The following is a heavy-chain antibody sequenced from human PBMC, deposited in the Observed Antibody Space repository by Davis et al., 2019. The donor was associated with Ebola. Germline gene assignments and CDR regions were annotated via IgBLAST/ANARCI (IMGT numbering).Heavy chain of an antibody. J-gene: IGHJ6*02. CDR2: IKEDGGAQ. Sequence: PGGSLRLSCAASGFAFSTYWKHWVRQAPGKGLEWVATIKEDGGAQFYTDSVRGRFTISRDNAKKSLFLQMNSLRVEDTAVYYCASGDYGSVNYYGMDVWGQGTTVTVSS. V-gene: IGHV3-7*01. CDR1: GFAFSTYW. CDR3: ASGDYGSVNYYGMDV. D-gene: IGHD4-17*01.